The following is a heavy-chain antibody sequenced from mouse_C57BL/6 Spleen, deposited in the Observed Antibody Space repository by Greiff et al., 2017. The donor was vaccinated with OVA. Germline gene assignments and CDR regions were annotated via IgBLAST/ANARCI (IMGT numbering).Heavy chain of an antibody. CDR3: ARSFITTVVRGYFDV. CDR2: INPSNGGT. V-gene: IGHV1-53*01. J-gene: IGHJ1*03. D-gene: IGHD1-1*01. Sequence: QVQLQQPGTELVKPGASVKLSCKASGYTFTSCWMHWVKQRPGQGLEWIGNINPSNGGTNYNEKFKSKATLTVDKSSSTAYMQLSSLTSEDSAVYYCARSFITTVVRGYFDVWGTGTTVTVSS. CDR1: GYTFTSCW.